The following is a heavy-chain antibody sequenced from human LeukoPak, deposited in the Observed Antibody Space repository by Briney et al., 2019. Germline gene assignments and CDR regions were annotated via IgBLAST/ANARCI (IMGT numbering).Heavy chain of an antibody. CDR2: IYTTRST. CDR3: ARQIAVAGKAGFDY. CDR1: GGSLTSY. J-gene: IGHJ4*02. D-gene: IGHD6-19*01. V-gene: IGHV4-4*07. Sequence: SQTPSLTSTVSGGSLTSYWTWVRHPAPKGLEWIGRIYTTRSTTYTPSLHSRVKMSVETSKIQFSLKLSSVTAADTAVYYCARQIAVAGKAGFDYWGQVTLVSVSS.